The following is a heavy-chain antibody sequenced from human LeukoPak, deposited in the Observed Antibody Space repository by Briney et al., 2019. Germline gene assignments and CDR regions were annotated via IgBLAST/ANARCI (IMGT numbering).Heavy chain of an antibody. Sequence: GASVKVSCKASGYRFTSDGIAWVRQAPGQGLEWMGWISVNSGYTNYAQKVQGRVTMTADTSTSTVYMELRSLRSHDTAIYYCARSREVTVSGPQFDYWGQGTLVTVPS. CDR1: GYRFTSDG. CDR2: ISVNSGYT. CDR3: ARSREVTVSGPQFDY. J-gene: IGHJ4*02. V-gene: IGHV1-18*01. D-gene: IGHD4-23*01.